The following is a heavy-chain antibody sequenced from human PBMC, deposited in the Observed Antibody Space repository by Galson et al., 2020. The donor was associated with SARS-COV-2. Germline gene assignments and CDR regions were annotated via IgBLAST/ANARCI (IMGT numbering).Heavy chain of an antibody. V-gene: IGHV1-18*04. D-gene: IGHD3-22*01. Sequence: ASVKVSCKASGYTFTSYGLSWVRQAPGQGLEWMGWISVYNDNTNYAQKFQGRVTMTTDASTSTAYMELRSLRSDDTAVYYCARARVDYDFDYWGQGTLVTVSS. CDR1: GYTFTSYG. CDR2: ISVYNDNT. CDR3: ARARVDYDFDY. J-gene: IGHJ4*02.